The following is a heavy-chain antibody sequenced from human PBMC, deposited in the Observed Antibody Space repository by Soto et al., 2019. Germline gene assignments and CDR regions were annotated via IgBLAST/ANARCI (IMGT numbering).Heavy chain of an antibody. CDR1: GGSISSYY. V-gene: IGHV4-4*07. Sequence: SETLSLTGTVSGGSISSYYWSWIWQPAGKGLEWIGRIYTSGSTNYNPSLKSRVTMSVDTSKNQFSLKLSSVTAADTAVYYCARDLTMITFGGVIGYFDYWGQGTLVTVSS. CDR3: ARDLTMITFGGVIGYFDY. J-gene: IGHJ4*02. CDR2: IYTSGST. D-gene: IGHD3-16*02.